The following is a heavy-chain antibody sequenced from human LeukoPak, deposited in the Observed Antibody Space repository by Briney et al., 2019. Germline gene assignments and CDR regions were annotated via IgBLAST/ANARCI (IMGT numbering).Heavy chain of an antibody. CDR1: GGSFSGYY. CDR2: INHSGST. CDR3: ARSSPIEYYYYYYGMDV. J-gene: IGHJ6*02. V-gene: IGHV4-34*01. D-gene: IGHD5-24*01. Sequence: SETLSLTCAVYGGSFSGYYWSWIRQPPGKGLEWIGGINHSGSTNYNPSLKSRVTISVDTSKNQFSLKLSSVTAADTAVYYCARSSPIEYYYYYYGMDVWGQGTTVTVSS.